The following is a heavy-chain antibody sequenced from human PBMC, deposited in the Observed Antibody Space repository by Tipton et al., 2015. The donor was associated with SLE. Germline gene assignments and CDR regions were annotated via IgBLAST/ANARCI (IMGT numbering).Heavy chain of an antibody. V-gene: IGHV4-61*02. CDR2: IYTSGST. CDR1: GGSISSGSYY. Sequence: TLSLTCTVSGGSISSGSYYWSWIRQPAGKGLEWIGRIYTSGSTNYNPSLKSRVTISVDTPKNQFPLKLSSVTAADTAVYYCAVGSTTSASAFDIWGQGTMVTVSS. D-gene: IGHD2-2*01. CDR3: AVGSTTSASAFDI. J-gene: IGHJ3*02.